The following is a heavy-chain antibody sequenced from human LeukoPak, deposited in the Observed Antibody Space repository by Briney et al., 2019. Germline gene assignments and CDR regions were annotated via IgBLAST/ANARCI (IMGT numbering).Heavy chain of an antibody. V-gene: IGHV3-11*04. CDR3: AREGECSYGYGSYFDY. J-gene: IGHJ4*02. Sequence: EGSLRLSCAASGFTFSDYYMSWIRQAPGKGLEWVSYISSSGSTIYYADSVKGRFTISRDNAKNSLYLQMNSLRAEDTAVYYCAREGECSYGYGSYFDYWGQGTLVTVSS. CDR2: ISSSGSTI. CDR1: GFTFSDYY. D-gene: IGHD5-18*01.